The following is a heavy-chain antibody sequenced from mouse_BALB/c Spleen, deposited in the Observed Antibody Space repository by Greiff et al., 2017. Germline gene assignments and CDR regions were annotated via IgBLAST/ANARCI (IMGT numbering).Heavy chain of an antibody. Sequence: EVQRVESGGGLVKPGGSLKLSCAASGFAFSSYDMSWVRQTPEKRLEWVAYISSGGGSTYYPDTVKGRFTISRDNAKNTLYLQMSSLKSEDTAMYYCARQLYGNNEGYYAMDDWGQGTSVTVSS. CDR1: GFAFSSYD. CDR2: ISSGGGST. D-gene: IGHD2-10*02. V-gene: IGHV5-12-1*01. J-gene: IGHJ4*01. CDR3: ARQLYGNNEGYYAMDD.